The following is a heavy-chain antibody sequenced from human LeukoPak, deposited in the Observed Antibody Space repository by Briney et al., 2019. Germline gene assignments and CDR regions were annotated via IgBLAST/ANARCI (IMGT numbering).Heavy chain of an antibody. CDR2: ITPIFGAA. CDR1: GYTFTGYY. J-gene: IGHJ4*02. D-gene: IGHD4-23*01. CDR3: ARNSRVASTSGLNY. Sequence: ASVKVSCKASGYTFTGYYMHWVRQAPGQGLEWMGEITPIFGAANYAQTFQGRVTITADESTSTVFMELSSLRSDDTAFYYCARNSRVASTSGLNYWGQGTLVTVSS. V-gene: IGHV1-69*13.